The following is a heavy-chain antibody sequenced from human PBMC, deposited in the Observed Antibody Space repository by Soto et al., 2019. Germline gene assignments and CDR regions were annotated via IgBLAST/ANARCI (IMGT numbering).Heavy chain of an antibody. V-gene: IGHV6-1*01. D-gene: IGHD6-13*01. J-gene: IGHJ4*02. CDR3: ARDLPRNGIALDY. CDR1: GDSVSSNSAA. CDR2: TYYRSQWYN. Sequence: PSQTLSLTYAIYGDSVSSNSAAWNWIRQSPSRGLEWLGRTYYRSQWYNDYEVSVKSRININPETSKNQLSLQLNPVTPEDTAVYYCARDLPRNGIALDYWGQGTLVTVSS.